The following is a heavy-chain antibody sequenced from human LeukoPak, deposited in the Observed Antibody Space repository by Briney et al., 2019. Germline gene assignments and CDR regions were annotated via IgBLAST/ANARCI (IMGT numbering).Heavy chain of an antibody. V-gene: IGHV3-74*01. CDR3: ARDRQYYYGSGQHPSIHFDY. D-gene: IGHD3-10*01. CDR1: GFTFSSYW. J-gene: IGHJ4*02. CDR2: INSDGSST. Sequence: PGGSLGLSCAASGFTFSSYWMHWVRQAPGKGLVWVSRINSDGSSTSYADSVKGRFTISRDNAKNTLYLQMNSLRAEDTAVYYCARDRQYYYGSGQHPSIHFDYWGQGTLVTVSS.